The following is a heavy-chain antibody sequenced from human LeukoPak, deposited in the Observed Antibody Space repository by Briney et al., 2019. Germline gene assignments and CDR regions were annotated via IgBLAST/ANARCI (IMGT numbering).Heavy chain of an antibody. CDR2: INHSGST. Sequence: PSETLSLTCAVYDGSFSGYYWSWIRQPPGKGLEWIGEINHSGSTNYNPSLKSRVTISVDTSKNQFSLKLSSVTAADTAVYYCARGRRGRSISGYYYYYYMDVWGKGTTVTVSS. J-gene: IGHJ6*03. D-gene: IGHD2-21*01. CDR3: ARGRRGRSISGYYYYYYMDV. CDR1: DGSFSGYY. V-gene: IGHV4-34*01.